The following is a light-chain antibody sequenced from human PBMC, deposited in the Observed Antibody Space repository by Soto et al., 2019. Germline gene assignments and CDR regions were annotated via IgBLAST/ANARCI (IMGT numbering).Light chain of an antibody. CDR3: QHYNGYPRT. J-gene: IGKJ1*01. CDR1: QSISSW. CDR2: KAS. V-gene: IGKV1-5*03. Sequence: DIQMTQSPSTLSASVGDRVTITCRASQSISSWLAWYQQTPGKVPKVLIYKASSLESGVPSRFSGSGSGTEFTLTISSLQPDDSATYYCQHYNGYPRTFGQGTKVEVK.